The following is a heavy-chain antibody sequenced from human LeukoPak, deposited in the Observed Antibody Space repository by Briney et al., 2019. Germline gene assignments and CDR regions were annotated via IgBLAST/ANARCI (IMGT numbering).Heavy chain of an antibody. CDR2: IYYSGST. CDR1: GGSISSSSYY. V-gene: IGHV4-39*07. J-gene: IGHJ4*02. D-gene: IGHD6-19*01. Sequence: SETLSLTCTVSGGSISSSSYYWGWIRQPPGKGLEWIGSIYYSGSTNYNPSLKSRVTISVDTSKNQFSLKLSSVTAADTAVYYCARSSGWTLFDYWGQGTLVTVSS. CDR3: ARSSGWTLFDY.